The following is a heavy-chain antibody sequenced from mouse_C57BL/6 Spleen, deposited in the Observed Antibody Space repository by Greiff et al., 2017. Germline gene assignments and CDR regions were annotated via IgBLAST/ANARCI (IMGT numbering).Heavy chain of an antibody. CDR3: ETGENYCGSPYAY. J-gene: IGHJ3*01. CDR2: IYPGAGDT. Sequence: VQVKQSGPELVKPGASVKISCKASGYAFSSSWMNWVKQRPGKGLEWIGRIYPGAGDTNYNGKFKGKATLTADKSSSTAYMQLRSLTSEDSAVYSCETGENYCGSPYAYWGQGTLVTVAA. CDR1: GYAFSSSW. V-gene: IGHV1-82*01. D-gene: IGHD1-1*01.